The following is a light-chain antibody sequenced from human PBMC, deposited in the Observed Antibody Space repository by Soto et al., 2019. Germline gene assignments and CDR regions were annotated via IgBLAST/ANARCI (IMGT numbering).Light chain of an antibody. V-gene: IGKV3-20*01. CDR2: GAS. CDR1: QSVGSSY. J-gene: IGKJ3*01. CDR3: QQYSSSPPEFT. Sequence: EIVLTQSPGTLSVSPGERVTLSCRASQSVGSSYLAWYQHRPGQAPRLLIFGASYRATGIPDRFSGSGSGTDFTLTISRLEPEDFAVYYCQQYSSSPPEFTFGPGTKVDSK.